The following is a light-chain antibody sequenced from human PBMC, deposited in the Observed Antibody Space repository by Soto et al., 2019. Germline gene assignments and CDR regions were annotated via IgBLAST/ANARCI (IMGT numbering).Light chain of an antibody. CDR1: QSISSW. J-gene: IGKJ1*01. Sequence: IEKTQYPKTLTASVGAKVTITCRASQSISSWLAWYQQKPGKAPKLLIYDASSLESGVPSRFSGSGSGTEFTLTISSLQPDDFPTYYCQQYNSYSRTFGQGTKVDVK. V-gene: IGKV1-5*01. CDR3: QQYNSYSRT. CDR2: DAS.